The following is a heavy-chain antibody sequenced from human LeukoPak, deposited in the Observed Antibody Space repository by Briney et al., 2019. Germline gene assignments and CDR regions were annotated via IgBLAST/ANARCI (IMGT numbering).Heavy chain of an antibody. CDR1: GFTVSSNY. V-gene: IGHV3-53*01. Sequence: PGGSLRLSCAASGFTVSSNYMSWVRQAPGEGLEWVSVIYSGGSTYYADSVKGRFTISRDNSKNTLYLQMKSLRAEDTAVYYCAKGGGDYVGFFDYWGQGTLVTVSS. CDR3: AKGGGDYVGFFDY. D-gene: IGHD4-17*01. CDR2: IYSGGST. J-gene: IGHJ4*02.